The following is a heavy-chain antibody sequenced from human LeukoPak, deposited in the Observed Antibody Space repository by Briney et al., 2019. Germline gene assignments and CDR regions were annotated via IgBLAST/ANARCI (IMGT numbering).Heavy chain of an antibody. Sequence: GASVKVSCKASGYTFTSYYMHWVRQAPGQGLEWMGIINPSGGSTSYAQKFQGRVTMTRDTSTTTVYMELAGLRSEDTAVYYCARDQGLTGYFDYWGQGTLVTVSS. CDR2: INPSGGST. J-gene: IGHJ4*02. V-gene: IGHV1-46*01. CDR1: GYTFTSYY. D-gene: IGHD3-9*01. CDR3: ARDQGLTGYFDY.